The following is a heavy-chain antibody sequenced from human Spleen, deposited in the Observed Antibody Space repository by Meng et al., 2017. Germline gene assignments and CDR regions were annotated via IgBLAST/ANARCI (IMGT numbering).Heavy chain of an antibody. CDR1: GYTFTRYF. CDR2: INPNSGDT. J-gene: IGHJ4*02. Sequence: VRLVPAGAWMKMPGASVRVSCNASGYTFTRYFIHWVRQAPGQGLEWMGWINPNSGDTNYAQNFQGRVTMTRDTSISTAYLEVSSLRFDDTAVYYCVRDENISLGKLFGDYWGQGTMVTVSS. CDR3: VRDENISLGKLFGDY. D-gene: IGHD2-21*01. V-gene: IGHV1-2*02.